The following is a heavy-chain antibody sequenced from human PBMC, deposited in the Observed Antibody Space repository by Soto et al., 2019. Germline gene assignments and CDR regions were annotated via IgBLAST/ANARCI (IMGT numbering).Heavy chain of an antibody. CDR3: AKDPAVGSQKIYYYYYGMDV. CDR1: GFTFSSYA. D-gene: IGHD6-19*01. J-gene: IGHJ6*02. Sequence: EVQLLESGGGLVQPGGSLRLSCAASGFTFSSYAMSWVRQAPGKGLEWVSAISGSGGSTYYADSVKGRFTISRDNSKNTLYLQMNSLRAEDTAVYYCAKDPAVGSQKIYYYYYGMDVWGQGTTVTVSS. CDR2: ISGSGGST. V-gene: IGHV3-23*01.